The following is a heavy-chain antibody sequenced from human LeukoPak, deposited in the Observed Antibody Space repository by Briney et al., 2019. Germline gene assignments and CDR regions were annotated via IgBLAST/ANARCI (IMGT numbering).Heavy chain of an antibody. V-gene: IGHV4-34*01. J-gene: IGHJ4*02. CDR3: ARLRRPHYFDY. CDR2: INHSGST. D-gene: IGHD1-1*01. CDR1: GGSFSGYY. Sequence: SETLSLTCAVYGGSFSGYYWSWIRQPPGKGLEWIGEINHSGSTNYNPSLKSRVTISVDTSKNQFSLKLSSVTAADTAVYYCARLRRPHYFDYWGQGTLVTVSS.